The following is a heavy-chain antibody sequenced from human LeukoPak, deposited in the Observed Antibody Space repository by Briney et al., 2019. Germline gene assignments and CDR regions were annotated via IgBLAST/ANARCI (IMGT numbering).Heavy chain of an antibody. CDR3: ATVISGRYRPDWYFDL. V-gene: IGHV1-24*01. CDR2: FDPEDGET. D-gene: IGHD1-26*01. CDR1: GYTLTELS. Sequence: GASVKVSCKVSGYTLTELSMHWVRQAPGKGLEWMGGFDPEDGETIYAQKFQGRVTMTEDTSTDTAYMELSSLRSEDTAVYYCATVISGRYRPDWYFDLWGRGTLVTVSS. J-gene: IGHJ2*01.